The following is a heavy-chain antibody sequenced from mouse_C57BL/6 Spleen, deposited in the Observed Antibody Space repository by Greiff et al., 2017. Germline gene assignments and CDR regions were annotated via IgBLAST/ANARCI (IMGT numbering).Heavy chain of an antibody. CDR2: INPYNGGT. J-gene: IGHJ4*01. CDR1: GYTFTDYY. Sequence: EVQLQQSGPVLVKPGASVKMSCKASGYTFTDYYMNWVKQSHGKSLEWIGVINPYNGGTSYNRKFKGKATLTVDKSSSTAYMELNSLTSEDSAVYYCAGYYYGSSYRYYAMDYWGQGTSVTVSS. CDR3: AGYYYGSSYRYYAMDY. V-gene: IGHV1-19*01. D-gene: IGHD1-1*01.